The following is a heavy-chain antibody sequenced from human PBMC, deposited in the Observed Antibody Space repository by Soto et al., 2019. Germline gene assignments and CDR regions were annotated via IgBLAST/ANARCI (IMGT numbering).Heavy chain of an antibody. CDR1: AFTFSSYA. D-gene: IGHD1-26*01. CDR3: AKGSGNSVYNFDN. V-gene: IGHV3-23*01. CDR2: ISASGGST. J-gene: IGHJ4*02. Sequence: EVQLLESGGGLVQPGGSLRLSCAASAFTFSSYAMSWVRQAPGKGLEWVSAISASGGSTYYADSVKGRFTISRDSSENTLYLQMSSLRADDTAVYSCAKGSGNSVYNFDNWGQGTLVTVSS.